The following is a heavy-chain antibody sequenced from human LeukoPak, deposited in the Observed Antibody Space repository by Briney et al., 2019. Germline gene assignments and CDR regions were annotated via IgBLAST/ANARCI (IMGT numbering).Heavy chain of an antibody. CDR3: TRVYSSAYGSFDI. Sequence: GGSLRLSCTASGFTFGDYAMSWVRQAPGKGLEWVGFIRSKAYGGTTEYAASVKGRFTISRDDSKSIAYLQMNSLKTEDTAVYYCTRVYSSAYGSFDIWGQGTMVTVSS. J-gene: IGHJ3*02. CDR2: IRSKAYGGTT. CDR1: GFTFGDYA. D-gene: IGHD6-19*01. V-gene: IGHV3-49*04.